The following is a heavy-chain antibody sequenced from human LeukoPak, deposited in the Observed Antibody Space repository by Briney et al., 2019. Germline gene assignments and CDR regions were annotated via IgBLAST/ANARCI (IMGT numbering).Heavy chain of an antibody. J-gene: IGHJ5*02. Sequence: SETLSLTCTVSGGSISSSTYYWGWIRQPPGKGLEWIGSIYYSGSTYYNPSLKSRVTISVDTSKNQFSLKLSSVTAADTAVYYCARVKGWRMMLFDPWGQGTLVTVSS. D-gene: IGHD2-8*02. CDR1: GGSISSSTYY. V-gene: IGHV4-39*01. CDR2: IYYSGST. CDR3: ARVKGWRMMLFDP.